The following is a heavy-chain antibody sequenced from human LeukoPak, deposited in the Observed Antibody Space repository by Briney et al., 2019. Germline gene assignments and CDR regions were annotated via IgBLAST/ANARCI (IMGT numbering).Heavy chain of an antibody. CDR3: ASILRGYSGYDFFGY. CDR1: GFTFSSYW. Sequence: GGSLRLSCAASGFTFSSYWMSWVRQAPGKGLEWVANIKQDGSEKYYVDSVKGRFTISRDNAKNSLYLQMNSVRAEDTAVYYCASILRGYSGYDFFGYWGQGTLVTVSS. D-gene: IGHD5-12*01. V-gene: IGHV3-7*03. J-gene: IGHJ4*02. CDR2: IKQDGSEK.